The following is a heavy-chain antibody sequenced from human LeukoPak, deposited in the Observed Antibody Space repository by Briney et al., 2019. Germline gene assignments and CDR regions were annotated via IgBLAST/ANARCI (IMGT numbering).Heavy chain of an antibody. CDR1: GFSVSNNY. Sequence: GSLRLSCAASGFSVSNNYMSWVRQAPGKGLEWVSVIYSDGNTYYADSVKGRFTISRDNSKNTVYFQMNSLRDEDTAVYYCARAGGWSRSTIVYWGQGTLVTVSS. CDR3: ARAGGWSRSTIVY. D-gene: IGHD6-19*01. J-gene: IGHJ4*02. CDR2: IYSDGNT. V-gene: IGHV3-53*01.